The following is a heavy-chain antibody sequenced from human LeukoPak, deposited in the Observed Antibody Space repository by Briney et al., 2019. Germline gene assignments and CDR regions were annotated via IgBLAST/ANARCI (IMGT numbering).Heavy chain of an antibody. V-gene: IGHV4-34*01. Sequence: TSETLSLTCAVYGGSFSGYYWSWIRQPPGKGLEWIGEINHSGSTNYNPSLKSRVTISVDTSKNQFSLKVSSVTAADTAVYYCARHGNYYGSGSYYWGQGTLVTVSS. CDR3: ARHGNYYGSGSYY. CDR2: INHSGST. J-gene: IGHJ4*02. D-gene: IGHD3-10*01. CDR1: GGSFSGYY.